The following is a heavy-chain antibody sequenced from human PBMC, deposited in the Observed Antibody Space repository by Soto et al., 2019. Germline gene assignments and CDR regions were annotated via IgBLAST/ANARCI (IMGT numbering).Heavy chain of an antibody. CDR1: GGSISNGAYY. D-gene: IGHD1-1*01. Sequence: SETLSLTCTVSGGSISNGAYYWSWIRQHPGKGLEWIVYMYYSGTTYYNPSLRSRVTISVDTSKNQFSLKLSSVTAADTAVYYCARRYGYSFDYWGQGTLVTVSS. CDR3: ARRYGYSFDY. J-gene: IGHJ4*02. CDR2: MYYSGTT. V-gene: IGHV4-31*03.